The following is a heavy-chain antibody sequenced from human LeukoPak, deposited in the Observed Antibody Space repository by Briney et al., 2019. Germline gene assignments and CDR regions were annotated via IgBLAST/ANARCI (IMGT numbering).Heavy chain of an antibody. Sequence: GGSLRLSCAASGFTFSSYAMSWVRQAPGKGLEWVSAISGSGGSTYYADSVKGRFTISRDNSKNTLYLQMNSLRAEDTAVYYCAKSPSYYYDSSGYPGDWGQGTLVTVSS. CDR2: ISGSGGST. D-gene: IGHD3-22*01. V-gene: IGHV3-23*01. CDR1: GFTFSSYA. CDR3: AKSPSYYYDSSGYPGD. J-gene: IGHJ4*02.